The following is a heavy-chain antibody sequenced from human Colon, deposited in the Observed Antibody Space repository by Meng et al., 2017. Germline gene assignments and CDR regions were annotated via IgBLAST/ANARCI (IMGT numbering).Heavy chain of an antibody. CDR3: ARDRIGLLGY. D-gene: IGHD3-22*01. V-gene: IGHV4-59*01. Sequence: SETLSLTCAVSGGPISSYYWSWIRQPPGKGLEWIGYIYYSGSTNYNPSLKSRVTISVDTSKNQFSLKLSPVTAADTAVYYCARDRIGLLGYWGQGTLVTVSS. J-gene: IGHJ4*02. CDR2: IYYSGST. CDR1: GGPISSYY.